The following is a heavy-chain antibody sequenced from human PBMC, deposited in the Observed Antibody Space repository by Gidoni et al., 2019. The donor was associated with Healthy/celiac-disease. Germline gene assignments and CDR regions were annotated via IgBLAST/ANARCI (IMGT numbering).Heavy chain of an antibody. CDR3: ARADYYGSGSYYTDYYYYGMDV. CDR1: GFTFSSYS. V-gene: IGHV3-48*04. D-gene: IGHD3-10*01. CDR2: ISSSSSTI. J-gene: IGHJ6*02. Sequence: EVQLVESGGGLVQPGGSLRLSCAASGFTFSSYSMNWVRQAPGKGLEWVSYISSSSSTIYYADSVKGRFTISRDNAKNSLYLQMNSLRAEDTAVYYCARADYYGSGSYYTDYYYYGMDVWGQGTTVTVSS.